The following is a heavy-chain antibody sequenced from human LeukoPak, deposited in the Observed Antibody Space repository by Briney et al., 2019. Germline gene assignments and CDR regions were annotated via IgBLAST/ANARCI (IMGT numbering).Heavy chain of an antibody. CDR3: ARQRWVHRQQLGAIQRLFDP. D-gene: IGHD6-13*01. CDR1: GYTFTSYD. J-gene: IGHJ5*02. V-gene: IGHV1-8*01. Sequence: ASVKVSCKASGYTFTSYDINWVRQATGQGLEWMGWMNPNSGNTGYAQKFQGRVTMTRNTSISTAYMELSSLRSEDTAVYYCARQRWVHRQQLGAIQRLFDPWGQGTLVTVSS. CDR2: MNPNSGNT.